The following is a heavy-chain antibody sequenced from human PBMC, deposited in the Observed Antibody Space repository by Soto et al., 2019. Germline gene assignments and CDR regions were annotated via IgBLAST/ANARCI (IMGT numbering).Heavy chain of an antibody. Sequence: QVQLQQWGAGPLKPSETLSLTFAVYGGSFSGYYWSWIRQPPGKGLEWIGEINHSGSTNYNPSLKSRVTISVDTSKNQFSLKLSSVTAADTAVYYCARGKGDYWGQGTLVTVSS. CDR1: GGSFSGYY. V-gene: IGHV4-34*01. CDR3: ARGKGDY. J-gene: IGHJ4*02. CDR2: INHSGST.